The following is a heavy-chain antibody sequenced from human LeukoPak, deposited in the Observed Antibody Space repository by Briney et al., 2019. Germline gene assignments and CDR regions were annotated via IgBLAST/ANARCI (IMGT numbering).Heavy chain of an antibody. CDR2: INHSGST. Sequence: PSETLSLTCTVSGGSISSSSYYWGWIRQPPGKGLEWIGEINHSGSTNYNPSLKSRVTISVDTSKNQFSLKLSSVTAADTAVYYCARGPRGSSWYLEGFWFDPWGQGTLVTVSS. J-gene: IGHJ5*02. CDR3: ARGPRGSSWYLEGFWFDP. V-gene: IGHV4-39*07. CDR1: GGSISSSSYY. D-gene: IGHD6-13*01.